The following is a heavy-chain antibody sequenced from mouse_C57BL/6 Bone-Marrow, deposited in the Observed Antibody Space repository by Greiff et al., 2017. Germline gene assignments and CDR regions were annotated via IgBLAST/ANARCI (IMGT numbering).Heavy chain of an antibody. CDR3: VRVEPGSSPYAMDY. Sequence: EVKVVESGGGLVQPKGSLKLSCAASGFTFNTYAMHWVRQAPGQGLEWVARIRSKSSNYATYYADSVKDRFTISRDDSQSMLYLKMNNLKTEDTTMYYCVRVEPGSSPYAMDYWGQGTSVTVSS. V-gene: IGHV10-3*01. CDR1: GFTFNTYA. CDR2: IRSKSSNYAT. J-gene: IGHJ4*01. D-gene: IGHD1-1*01.